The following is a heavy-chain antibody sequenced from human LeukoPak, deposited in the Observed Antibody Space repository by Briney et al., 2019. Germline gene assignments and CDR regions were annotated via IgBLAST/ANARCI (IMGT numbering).Heavy chain of an antibody. V-gene: IGHV3-33*06. J-gene: IGHJ4*02. CDR1: GFTFSSYG. D-gene: IGHD6-19*01. CDR2: MGYDGSNK. CDR3: AKERIGGSGWPKDFDY. Sequence: SLRLSCAASGFTFSSYGMHWVRQAPGQRLESVTGMGYDGSNKYYADSVKGRSTISRDNSKNTLYLQMNSLRAEDTAVYYCAKERIGGSGWPKDFDYWGQGTLVTVSS.